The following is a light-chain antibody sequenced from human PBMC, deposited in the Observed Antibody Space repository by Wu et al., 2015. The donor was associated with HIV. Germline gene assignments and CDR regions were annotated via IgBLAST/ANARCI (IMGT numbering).Light chain of an antibody. Sequence: EIVLTQSPATLSLSPGERAALSCRANQTVNTKYLAWYQQKPGQAPSLLIYGTSNRATGIPDRFSGSGSGTDFTLTISKLEPEDFVVYFCQQYGSSPLTFGGGTKLEIK. V-gene: IGKV3-20*01. CDR3: QQYGSSPLT. CDR2: GTS. CDR1: QTVNTKY. J-gene: IGKJ4*01.